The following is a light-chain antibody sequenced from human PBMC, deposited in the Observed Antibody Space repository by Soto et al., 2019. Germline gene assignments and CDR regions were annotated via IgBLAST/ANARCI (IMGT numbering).Light chain of an antibody. CDR2: EVS. J-gene: IGLJ1*01. CDR1: SSDVGGYNY. CDR3: RSYAGSNNLYV. Sequence: HSALTQPPSASGSPGQSVTISCTGTSSDVGGYNYVSWYQQHPGKAPKLMIYEVSKRPSGVPDRFSGSKSGNTASLTVSGLQAEDEADYYCRSYAGSNNLYVFGTGTKVTVL. V-gene: IGLV2-8*01.